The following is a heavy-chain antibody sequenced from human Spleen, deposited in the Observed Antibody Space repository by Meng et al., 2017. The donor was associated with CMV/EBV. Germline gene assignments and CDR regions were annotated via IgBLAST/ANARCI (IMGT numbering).Heavy chain of an antibody. CDR2: INHRGST. CDR1: GGSFSGYY. J-gene: IGHJ6*02. CDR3: ARDLEAYSGSYYTYYYYGMDV. D-gene: IGHD1-26*01. Sequence: GSLRLSCAVYGGSFSGYYWSWIRQPPGKGLEWIGEINHRGSTNYNPSLKSRVTISVDTPKTQFSLKLSSVTAADTAVYYCARDLEAYSGSYYTYYYYGMDVWGQGTTVTVSS. V-gene: IGHV4-34*01.